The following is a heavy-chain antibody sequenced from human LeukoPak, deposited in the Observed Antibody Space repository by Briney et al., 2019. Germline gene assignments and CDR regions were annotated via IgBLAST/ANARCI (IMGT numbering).Heavy chain of an antibody. D-gene: IGHD3-3*01. CDR3: ARDRAWNYFDY. J-gene: IGHJ4*02. Sequence: GGSLRLSCAPSGFTFSSHGMHWVRQAPGKGLEWVAIISNDGSRKYYAHSVEGRFTISRDNSKNTLYLQMDSLRAEDTAVYYCARDRAWNYFDYWGQGTLVTVSS. CDR1: GFTFSSHG. V-gene: IGHV3-30*03. CDR2: ISNDGSRK.